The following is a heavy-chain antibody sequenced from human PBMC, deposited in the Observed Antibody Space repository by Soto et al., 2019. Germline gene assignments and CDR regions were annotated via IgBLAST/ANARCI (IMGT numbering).Heavy chain of an antibody. J-gene: IGHJ5*02. V-gene: IGHV4-39*01. D-gene: IGHD1-7*01. CDR2: IYYTGGT. CDR3: ERHRRGISGTNCFDP. Sequence: PSESLSLPCTVCVGCIKSTSYYRGWLPEPRAKGLNYIASIYYTGGTYYNPSPRSLVSISGDKSKNQSSLTLSSVTAAGTAVYLCERHRRGISGTNCFDPWGQGALVTGSS. CDR1: VGCIKSTSYY.